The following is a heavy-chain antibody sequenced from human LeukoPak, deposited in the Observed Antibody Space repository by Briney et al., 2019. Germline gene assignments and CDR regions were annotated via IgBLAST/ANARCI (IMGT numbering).Heavy chain of an antibody. J-gene: IGHJ4*02. CDR1: GFTFSSYG. D-gene: IGHD1-7*01. V-gene: IGHV3-33*01. CDR2: IWYDGSNK. CDR3: ARDANYYCDY. Sequence: GGSLRLSCVASGFTFSSYGMHWVRQAPGKGLEWVAVIWYDGSNKYYADSVKGRFAISRDSSKNTLYLQMNSLRDEDTAVYYCARDANYYCDYWGQGTLVTVSS.